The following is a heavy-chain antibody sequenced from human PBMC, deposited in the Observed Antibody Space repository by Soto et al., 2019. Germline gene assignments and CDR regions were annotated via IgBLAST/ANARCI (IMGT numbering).Heavy chain of an antibody. D-gene: IGHD3-3*01. CDR1: GFTFSSYA. Sequence: EVQLLESGGGLVQPGGSLRLSCAASGFTFSSYAMSWVRQAPGKGLEWVSAISGSGGSTYYADSVKGRFTISRDNSKNTLYLKMNSLRAEDTAVYYCAKDRFSRKYDFWSGYFDYWGQGTLVTVSS. V-gene: IGHV3-23*01. J-gene: IGHJ4*02. CDR3: AKDRFSRKYDFWSGYFDY. CDR2: ISGSGGST.